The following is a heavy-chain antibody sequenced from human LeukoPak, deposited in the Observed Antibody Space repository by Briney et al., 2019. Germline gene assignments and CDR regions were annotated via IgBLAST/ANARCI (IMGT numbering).Heavy chain of an antibody. CDR3: AKGSDYAFDM. J-gene: IGHJ3*02. Sequence: PGGSLRLSCAASRFTFSGYGIQWVRQAPGKGLEWVAVISYDGSHKYFADSVKGRFTISRDNAKNTLYLQMNSLRIEVTAVYYCAKGSDYAFDMWGQGTMVTISS. V-gene: IGHV3-30*18. D-gene: IGHD2-21*02. CDR2: ISYDGSHK. CDR1: RFTFSGYG.